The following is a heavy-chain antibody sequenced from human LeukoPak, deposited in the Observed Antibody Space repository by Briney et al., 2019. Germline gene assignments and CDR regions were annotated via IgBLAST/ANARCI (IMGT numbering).Heavy chain of an antibody. CDR3: SGSGWTSDAFDV. D-gene: IGHD6-19*01. J-gene: IGHJ3*01. V-gene: IGHV3-21*01. Sequence: GGSLRLSCAASGFTFSNYNMNWVRQAPGKGLEWVSSISTASTYINYADSVKGRFTISRDNAKNSLSLQMNSLRAEDTAVYYCSGSGWTSDAFDVWGQGTMVTVSS. CDR2: ISTASTYI. CDR1: GFTFSNYN.